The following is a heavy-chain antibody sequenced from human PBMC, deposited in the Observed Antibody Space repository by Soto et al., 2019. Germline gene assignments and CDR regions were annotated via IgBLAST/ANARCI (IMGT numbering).Heavy chain of an antibody. Sequence: TSETLSLTCAVYGESFKAYSWRWIRQPPKKGLEWIEKIHHSGSTNYNPSLKSRVKNQFSLKLSSVTAADTAVYYCARYYDILTGKYYFDYWGQGTLVTVSS. V-gene: IGHV4-34*01. CDR2: IHHSGST. CDR1: GESFKAYS. J-gene: IGHJ4*02. D-gene: IGHD3-9*01. CDR3: ARYYDILTGKYYFDY.